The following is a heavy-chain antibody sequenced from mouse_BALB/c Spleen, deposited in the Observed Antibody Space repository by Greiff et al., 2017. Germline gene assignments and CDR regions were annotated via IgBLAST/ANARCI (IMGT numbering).Heavy chain of an antibody. D-gene: IGHD2-1*01. Sequence: VKLQESGPGLVAPSQSLSITCTVSGFSLTSYGVHWVRQPPGKGLEWLGVIWAGGSTNYNSALMSRLSISKDNSKSQVFLKMNSLQTDDTAMYYCARLLDYAMDYWGQGTSVTVSS. CDR1: GFSLTSYG. J-gene: IGHJ4*01. CDR3: ARLLDYAMDY. V-gene: IGHV2-9*02. CDR2: IWAGGST.